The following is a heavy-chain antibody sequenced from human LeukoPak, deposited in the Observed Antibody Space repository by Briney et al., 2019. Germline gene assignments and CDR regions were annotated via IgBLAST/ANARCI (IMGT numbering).Heavy chain of an antibody. D-gene: IGHD4-23*01. Sequence: SETLSLTCTVSAGSISSYYWSWIRQPAGKGLEWIGRIYTSGSTNYNPSLKSRVTMSVDTSKNQFSLKLSSVTAADTAVYYCARDYGGNHNSGYWYFDLWGRGTLVTVSS. V-gene: IGHV4-4*07. CDR1: AGSISSYY. CDR2: IYTSGST. J-gene: IGHJ2*01. CDR3: ARDYGGNHNSGYWYFDL.